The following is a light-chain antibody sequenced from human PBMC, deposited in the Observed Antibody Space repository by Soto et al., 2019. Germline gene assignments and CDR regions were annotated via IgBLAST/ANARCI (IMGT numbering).Light chain of an antibody. J-gene: IGLJ1*01. Sequence: QSALTQPASVSGSPGQSITISCTGTSSDVGGYDYVSWYQQHPGKAPKVLIYDVSNRPSGVSNRFSGSKSGNTASLTIFGLQGEDEADYYCCSYTSSSTLYVFGTGTKLTVL. V-gene: IGLV2-14*03. CDR1: SSDVGGYDY. CDR3: CSYTSSSTLYV. CDR2: DVS.